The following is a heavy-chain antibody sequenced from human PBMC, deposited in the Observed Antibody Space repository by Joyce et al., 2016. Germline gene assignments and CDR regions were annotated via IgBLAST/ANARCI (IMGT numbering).Heavy chain of an antibody. D-gene: IGHD1-14*01. Sequence: QVLLVQSGAAVKRPGSSLRVSCKSSGGDFSNYTVNWVRQAPGQRLEWMGGSIPFCGAAKYAEDFQGRVTLTADHTTRTAYLELSSLTSADTAVYYCARGGTSSDHYFFYTLDVWGPGTTVIVSS. CDR1: GGDFSNYT. CDR3: ARGGTSSDHYFFYTLDV. V-gene: IGHV1-69*12. CDR2: SIPFCGAA. J-gene: IGHJ6*02.